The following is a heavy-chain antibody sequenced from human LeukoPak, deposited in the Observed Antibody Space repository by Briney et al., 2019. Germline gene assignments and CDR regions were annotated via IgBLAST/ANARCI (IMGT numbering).Heavy chain of an antibody. CDR2: IWYDGSNK. CDR1: GFTFSSYG. V-gene: IGHV3-33*01. Sequence: GRSLRLSCAASGFTFSSYGMHWVRQAPGKGLEWVAVIWYDGSNKYYADSVKGRSTISRDNSKNTLYLQMNSLRAEDTAVYYCARTPNGGGGNWFDPWGQGTLVTVSS. D-gene: IGHD3-16*01. CDR3: ARTPNGGGGNWFDP. J-gene: IGHJ5*02.